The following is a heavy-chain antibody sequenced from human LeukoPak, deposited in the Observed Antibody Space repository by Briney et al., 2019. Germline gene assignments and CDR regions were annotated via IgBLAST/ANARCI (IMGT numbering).Heavy chain of an antibody. D-gene: IGHD6-13*01. CDR1: GFTFSDSW. J-gene: IGHJ3*02. CDR2: MNQDGSAK. Sequence: GGSLTLSCAASGFTFSDSWMSWVRQAPGKGLEWVANMNQDGSAKGYVDSVKGRFTISRDNARNSLYLQMNSLRAEDTALYYCAKDMRQQLAHDAFDIWGQGTMVTVSS. V-gene: IGHV3-7*03. CDR3: AKDMRQQLAHDAFDI.